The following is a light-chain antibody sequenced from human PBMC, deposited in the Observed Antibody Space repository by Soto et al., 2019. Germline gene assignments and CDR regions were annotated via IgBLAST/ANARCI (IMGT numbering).Light chain of an antibody. CDR1: QSVRTSY. V-gene: IGKV3-20*01. CDR2: GAS. Sequence: EIVLTQSPATLSLSPGESATLSCRASQSVRTSYLAWYQQKPGQPPRLLFYGASNRATGIPDRFSGSGSGTDFTLTISRLEPEDFAVYYCQQYGNSPPWTFGQGTKVDIK. CDR3: QQYGNSPPWT. J-gene: IGKJ1*01.